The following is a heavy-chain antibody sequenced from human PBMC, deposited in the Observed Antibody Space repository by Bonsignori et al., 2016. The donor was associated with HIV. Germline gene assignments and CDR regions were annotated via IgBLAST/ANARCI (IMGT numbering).Heavy chain of an antibody. CDR2: VYYDGTA. J-gene: IGHJ3*02. V-gene: IGHV4-39*07. CDR3: ATITLMEVNISIDTFDM. D-gene: IGHD3-22*01. Sequence: SETLSLTCSVTGGSFRSDNYYWGWLRQPPGNGLGWIASVYYDGTAYFTPSLKSRLSTSVDTSKNQFSLTLKSVTAADTAVYYCATITLMEVNISIDTFDMWGQGTLVTVSS. CDR1: GGSFRSDNYY.